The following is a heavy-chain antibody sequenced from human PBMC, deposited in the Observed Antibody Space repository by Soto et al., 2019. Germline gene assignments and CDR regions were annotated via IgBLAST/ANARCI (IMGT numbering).Heavy chain of an antibody. Sequence: SETMSLTCTVSGGSIGGSNYFWVWIRQSPGTGLEWLGTIYSSGSTYYNPSLKSRITMSLDTSKNQFSLNLGSVTAADTAVYYCTSRRLGVRGVTTMGVWGAATTGTVSS. CDR2: IYSSGST. J-gene: IGHJ6*04. D-gene: IGHD3-10*01. CDR3: TSRRLGVRGVTTMGV. CDR1: GGSIGGSNYF. V-gene: IGHV4-39*01.